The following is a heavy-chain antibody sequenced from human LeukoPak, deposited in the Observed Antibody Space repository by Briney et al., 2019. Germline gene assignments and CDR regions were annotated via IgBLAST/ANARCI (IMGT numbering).Heavy chain of an antibody. CDR2: ISSNGGST. CDR3: ARRGGDYYDSSGYDY. D-gene: IGHD3-22*01. V-gene: IGHV3-64*01. CDR1: GFTFSSYA. Sequence: GGSLRLSCAASGFTFSSYAMHWVRQAPGKGMEYVSAISSNGGSTYYANSVKGRFTISRDNSKNTLYPQMGSLRAEDLAVYYCARRGGDYYDSSGYDYWGQGTLVTVSS. J-gene: IGHJ4*02.